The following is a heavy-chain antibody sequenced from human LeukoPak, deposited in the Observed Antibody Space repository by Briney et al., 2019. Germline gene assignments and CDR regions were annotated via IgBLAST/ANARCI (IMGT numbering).Heavy chain of an antibody. CDR2: INPSGGST. CDR3: ARGFIVVVTATPGWFDP. Sequence: GASVKVSCKASGYTFTSYYMHWVRQAPGQGLEWIGIINPSGGSTSYAQKFQGRVTMTRDTSTSTVYMELSSLRSEDTAVYYCARGFIVVVTATPGWFDPWGQGTLVTVSS. CDR1: GYTFTSYY. D-gene: IGHD2-21*02. J-gene: IGHJ5*02. V-gene: IGHV1-46*01.